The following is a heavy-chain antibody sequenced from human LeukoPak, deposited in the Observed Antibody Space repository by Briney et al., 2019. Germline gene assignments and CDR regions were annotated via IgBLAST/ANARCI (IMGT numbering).Heavy chain of an antibody. CDR3: ARDIYYGSGSHHLDY. J-gene: IGHJ4*02. V-gene: IGHV3-66*01. CDR2: IYSGGST. CDR1: GFTVSSNY. D-gene: IGHD3-10*01. Sequence: GGSLRLSCAASGFTVSSNYMSWVLQAPGKGLEWVSVIYSGGSTYYADSVKGRFTISRDNSKNTLYLQMNSLRAEDTAVYYCARDIYYGSGSHHLDYWGQGTLVTVSS.